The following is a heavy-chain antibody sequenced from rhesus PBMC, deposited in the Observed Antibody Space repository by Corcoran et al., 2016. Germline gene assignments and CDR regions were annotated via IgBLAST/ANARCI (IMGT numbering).Heavy chain of an antibody. V-gene: IGHV3-178*02. CDR1: GFTFSDYY. D-gene: IGHD5-30*01. CDR2: IWHGGGST. Sequence: EVQLVESGGGLAKPGGSLRLSCAAFGFTFSDYYMDWVRQVPGKGLEWGSRIWHGGGSTWYSDSVKRRFTISSENANTTLYLRLDSLGAEDTAVYYCANLTWIQWVQPALTRFDVWGPGVLVTVSS. CDR3: ANLTWIQWVQPALTRFDV. J-gene: IGHJ5-1*01.